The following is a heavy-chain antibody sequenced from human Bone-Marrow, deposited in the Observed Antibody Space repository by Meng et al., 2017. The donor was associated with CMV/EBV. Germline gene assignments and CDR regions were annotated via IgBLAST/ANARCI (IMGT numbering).Heavy chain of an antibody. Sequence: GESLKISCAASGFTFDDYGMSWVRQAPGKGLEWVSLISWDGGSTYYADSVKGRFTISRDNSKNTLYLQMNSLRAEDTAVYYCASSGFLRYFDWFADYWGQGTLVTVSS. D-gene: IGHD3-9*01. V-gene: IGHV3-23*01. CDR3: ASSGFLRYFDWFADY. J-gene: IGHJ4*02. CDR2: ISWDGGST. CDR1: GFTFDDYG.